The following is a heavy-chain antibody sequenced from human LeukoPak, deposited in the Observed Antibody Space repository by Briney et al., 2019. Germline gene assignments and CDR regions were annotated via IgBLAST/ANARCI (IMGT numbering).Heavy chain of an antibody. J-gene: IGHJ4*02. CDR3: ARDRHYYDSSGYSR. CDR1: GFTFSSYG. V-gene: IGHV3-33*01. D-gene: IGHD3-22*01. Sequence: GGSLRLSCAASGFTFSSYGMHWVRQAPGKGLEWVAVIWYDGSNKYYADSVKGRFTISRDNSKNTLYLQMNSLRAEDTAVYYCARDRHYYDSSGYSRWGQGTLVTVSS. CDR2: IWYDGSNK.